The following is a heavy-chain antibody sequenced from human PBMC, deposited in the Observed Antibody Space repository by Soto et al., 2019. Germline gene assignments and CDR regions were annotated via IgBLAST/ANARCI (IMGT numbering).Heavy chain of an antibody. Sequence: SETLSLTCAVYGGFLSESYWTWIRQPPGKGLEWIGEINHVGGTNYNPSLKSRVTMSVDTSQNQFSLRLISVTAADTTMYFCVRIRYQLPSSVLWLDPWGQGTPVTVSS. CDR3: VRIRYQLPSSVLWLDP. D-gene: IGHD3-16*01. J-gene: IGHJ5*02. CDR1: GGFLSESY. CDR2: INHVGGT. V-gene: IGHV4-34*01.